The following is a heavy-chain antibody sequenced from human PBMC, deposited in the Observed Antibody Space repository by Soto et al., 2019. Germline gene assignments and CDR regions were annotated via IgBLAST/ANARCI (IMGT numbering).Heavy chain of an antibody. CDR3: ARGIYSTSSFFDS. Sequence: QVQLQESGPGLVKPSQTLSLTCTVSGDSISTADYYWNWIRQPPGKGLEWNGYIYYSGNTYYIPSLKSRVTISVDTSKNQISLKLNSVTAADTAVYYCARGIYSTSSFFDSWGQGTLVTVSS. V-gene: IGHV4-30-4*01. D-gene: IGHD6-6*01. CDR2: IYYSGNT. J-gene: IGHJ4*02. CDR1: GDSISTADYY.